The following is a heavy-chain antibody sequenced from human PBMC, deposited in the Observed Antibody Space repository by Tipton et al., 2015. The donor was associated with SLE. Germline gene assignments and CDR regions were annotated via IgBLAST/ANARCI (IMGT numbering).Heavy chain of an antibody. CDR1: GGSFSGYY. D-gene: IGHD3-3*01. Sequence: TLSLTCAVYGGSFSGYYWSWIRQPPGKGLERIGEINHSGSTNYNPSLKSRVTISVDTSKNQFSLKLSSVTAADTAVYYCARSFWSGYPRVFDIWGQGTMVTVSS. J-gene: IGHJ3*02. CDR3: ARSFWSGYPRVFDI. V-gene: IGHV4-34*01. CDR2: INHSGST.